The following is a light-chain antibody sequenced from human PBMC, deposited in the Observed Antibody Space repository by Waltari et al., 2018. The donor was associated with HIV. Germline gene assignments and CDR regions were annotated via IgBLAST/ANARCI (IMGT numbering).Light chain of an antibody. V-gene: IGKV1-8*01. CDR3: HQYSSFPRT. CDR1: EGISNH. Sequence: AIRMTQSPSSVSASTGGRVTITCRASEGISNHLAWYRQYPGKAPQVLIYGASELQSGVPSRFGGTTSGTNFTLTISCLQSEDFATYFCHQYSSFPRTFGQGTKVE. CDR2: GAS. J-gene: IGKJ1*01.